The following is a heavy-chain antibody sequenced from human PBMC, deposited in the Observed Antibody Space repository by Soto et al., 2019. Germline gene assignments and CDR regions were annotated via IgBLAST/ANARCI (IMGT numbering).Heavy chain of an antibody. J-gene: IGHJ6*04. Sequence: PGEPLKICCKGSGYSVTSYWISWVRQMPGKGLEWMGRIDPSDSYTNYSPSFQGHVTISADKSISTAYLQWSSLKASDTAMYYCARHVIAAAQRSGDVWGEGTTVTVSS. D-gene: IGHD6-13*01. CDR3: ARHVIAAAQRSGDV. V-gene: IGHV5-10-1*01. CDR2: IDPSDSYT. CDR1: GYSVTSYW.